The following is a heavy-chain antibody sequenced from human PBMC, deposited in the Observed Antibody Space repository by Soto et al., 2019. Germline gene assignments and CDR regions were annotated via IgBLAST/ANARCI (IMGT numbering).Heavy chain of an antibody. J-gene: IGHJ6*02. CDR1: GFTFSSYA. V-gene: IGHV3-23*01. CDR2: ISGSGGST. D-gene: IGHD3-3*01. CDR3: AREILRFMGGMDV. Sequence: LRLSCAASGFTFSSYAMSWVRQAPGKGLEWVSAISGSGGSTYYADSVKGRFTISRDNSKNTLYLQMNSLRAEDTAVYYCAREILRFMGGMDVWGQGTTVTVSS.